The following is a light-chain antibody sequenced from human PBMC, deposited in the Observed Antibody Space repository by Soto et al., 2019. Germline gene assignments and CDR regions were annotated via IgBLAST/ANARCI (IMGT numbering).Light chain of an antibody. V-gene: IGKV1-39*01. J-gene: IGKJ5*01. CDR3: PQSYSSPPIT. Sequence: DIQMTQSPSSLSASLGDTVTISCRASQNIDNYLHWYQQKPGKAPKVLLYAASVLKDGVPSRFSGSGDGTDFTLTISNLQHEDFAFYYCPQSYSSPPITFGQGTRLDIK. CDR1: QNIDNY. CDR2: AAS.